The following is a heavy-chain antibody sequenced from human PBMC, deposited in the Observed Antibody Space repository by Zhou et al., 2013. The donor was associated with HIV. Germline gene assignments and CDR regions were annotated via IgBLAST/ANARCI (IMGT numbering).Heavy chain of an antibody. CDR2: IIPIFGPA. CDR3: ATEDQGPKYAGIFDY. V-gene: IGHV1-69*05. D-gene: IGHD2-8*01. CDR1: GDHFNYYA. Sequence: QVQLVQSGAEVKKPGSSVQVSCKVSGDHFNYYAISWVRQAPKQGLEWMGVIIPIFGPATYAQKFQGRVTINTDESTSTAYMELSSLRSEDTAVYYCATEDQGPKYAGIFDYWGQGTLVTVSS. J-gene: IGHJ4*02.